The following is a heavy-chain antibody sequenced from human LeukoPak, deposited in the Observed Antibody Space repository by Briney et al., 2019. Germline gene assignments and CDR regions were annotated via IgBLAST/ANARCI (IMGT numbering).Heavy chain of an antibody. D-gene: IGHD3-16*01. CDR1: GFSFSAYG. J-gene: IGHJ4*02. Sequence: GSLRLSCAASGFSFSAYGMNWVRQPPGKGLEWIGDINHSGDANCNSSLKSRVTTSVDTSKNQFSLKLSSVTAADTAGGLNYWGQGTLVTVSS. CDR3: Y. CDR2: INHSGDA. V-gene: IGHV4-34*08.